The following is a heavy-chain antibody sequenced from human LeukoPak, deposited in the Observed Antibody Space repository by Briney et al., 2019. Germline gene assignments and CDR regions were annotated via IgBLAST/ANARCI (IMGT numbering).Heavy chain of an antibody. D-gene: IGHD2-2*01. CDR2: INPDGSEK. J-gene: IGHJ4*02. CDR1: GFSFSIHW. CDR3: AKDSHTYCSSTSCLDY. Sequence: PGGSLRLSCAASGFSFSIHWMSWVRQAPGKGLERVAKINPDGSEKYYVDSVKGRFTISRDNAKNSVYVQMNSLRAEDTAVYYCAKDSHTYCSSTSCLDYWGQGTLVTVSS. V-gene: IGHV3-7*03.